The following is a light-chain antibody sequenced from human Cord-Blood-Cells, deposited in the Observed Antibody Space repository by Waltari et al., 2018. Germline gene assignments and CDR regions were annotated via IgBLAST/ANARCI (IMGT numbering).Light chain of an antibody. V-gene: IGLV7-46*01. Sequence: QAVLTQEPSLTVSPGGPVNLTCASSARAVTSAHYPYWFHQKPRPTPRTLIYDTSNKHTCTPARFSGSLLGGKAALTLSGAQPEDEAEYYCLLSYSAAYVFGTGTKVTVL. CDR3: LLSYSAAYV. CDR2: DTS. J-gene: IGLJ1*01. CDR1: ARAVTSAHY.